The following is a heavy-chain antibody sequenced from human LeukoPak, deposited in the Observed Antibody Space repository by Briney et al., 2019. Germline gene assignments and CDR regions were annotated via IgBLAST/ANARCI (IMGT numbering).Heavy chain of an antibody. V-gene: IGHV3-7*01. CDR2: IKQDGSEK. CDR1: GFTFSDFW. Sequence: GGSLRLSCAASGFTFSDFWMHWVRQAPGKGLEWVANIKQDGSEKYYVDSVKGRFTISRDNAKNSLYLQINSLRAEDTAVYYCASNFPAWDDSSGYYYGGVSDYWGQGTLVTVSS. D-gene: IGHD3-22*01. J-gene: IGHJ4*02. CDR3: ASNFPAWDDSSGYYYGGVSDY.